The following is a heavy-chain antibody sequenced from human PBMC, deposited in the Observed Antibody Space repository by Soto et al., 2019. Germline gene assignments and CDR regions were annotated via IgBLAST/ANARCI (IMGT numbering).Heavy chain of an antibody. CDR1: GFTFSSYA. J-gene: IGHJ4*02. V-gene: IGHV3-23*01. CDR2: ISGSGGST. CDR3: AKDDSSGYYYFDY. D-gene: IGHD3-22*01. Sequence: GGSLRLSCAASGFTFSSYAMSWVRQAPGKGLEWVSAISGSGGSTYYADSVKGRFTISRGNSKNTLYLQMNSLRAEDTAVYYCAKDDSSGYYYFDYWGQGTLVTVSS.